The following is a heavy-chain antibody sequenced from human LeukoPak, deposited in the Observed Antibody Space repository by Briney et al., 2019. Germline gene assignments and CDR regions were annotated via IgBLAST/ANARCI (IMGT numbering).Heavy chain of an antibody. CDR3: ATSSYSSGWFDY. CDR1: GYTFTGYY. D-gene: IGHD6-19*01. J-gene: IGHJ4*02. Sequence: ASVKVSCKASGYTFTGYYMHWVRQAPGQGLEWMGWINPNSGGANYAQKFQGRVTMTRDTSISTAYMELSRLRSDDTAVYYCATSSYSSGWFDYWGQGTLVTVSS. CDR2: INPNSGGA. V-gene: IGHV1-2*02.